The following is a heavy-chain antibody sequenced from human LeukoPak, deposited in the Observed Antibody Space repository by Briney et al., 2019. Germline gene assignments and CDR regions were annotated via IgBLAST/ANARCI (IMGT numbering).Heavy chain of an antibody. CDR2: IYYSGST. J-gene: IGHJ1*01. D-gene: IGHD2-2*03. Sequence: SETLSLTCTVSGGSISSSSYYWGWIRQPPGKGLEWIGSIYYSGSTYYNPSLKSRVTISVDTSKNQFSLKLSSVTAADTAVYYCARSRLGYCSSTSCYAGTHFQHWGQGTLVTVSS. CDR3: ARSRLGYCSSTSCYAGTHFQH. CDR1: GGSISSSSYY. V-gene: IGHV4-39*01.